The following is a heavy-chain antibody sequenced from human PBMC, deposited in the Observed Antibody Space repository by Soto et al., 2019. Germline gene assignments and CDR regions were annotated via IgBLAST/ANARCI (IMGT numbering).Heavy chain of an antibody. Sequence: GFLRLSCAASGVTFISYAMSWVRQAPGKGLEWVSAISGSGGSTYYADSVKGRFTISRDNSKNTLYLQMNSLRAEDTAVYYCAKENIVVVVAATGNWFDPWGQGTLVTVSS. V-gene: IGHV3-23*01. CDR3: AKENIVVVVAATGNWFDP. D-gene: IGHD2-15*01. CDR1: GVTFISYA. J-gene: IGHJ5*02. CDR2: ISGSGGST.